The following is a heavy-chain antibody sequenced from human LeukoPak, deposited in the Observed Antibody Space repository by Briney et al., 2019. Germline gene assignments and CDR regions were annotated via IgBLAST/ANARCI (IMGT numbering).Heavy chain of an antibody. D-gene: IGHD3-10*01. Sequence: GGSVRLSCAASGFTFSRYDMHWVRQAPGKGLEWVSIISGSADITYYADSVKGRFTISRDNSKNTLFLQMNSLRAEDTAIYYCAKRKYYESGPFDFWGQGTLVTVSS. CDR3: AKRKYYESGPFDF. V-gene: IGHV3-23*01. CDR1: GFTFSRYD. CDR2: ISGSADIT. J-gene: IGHJ4*02.